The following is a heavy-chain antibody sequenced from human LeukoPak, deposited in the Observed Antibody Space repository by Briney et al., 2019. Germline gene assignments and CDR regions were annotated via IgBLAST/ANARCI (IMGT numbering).Heavy chain of an antibody. V-gene: IGHV4-59*01. D-gene: IGHD1-26*01. Sequence: SETLSLTCTVSGGSINTYYWSWVRQPPGKGLEWIGYVSYRGIPNYNSSLKSRVTISVDTSKKQFSLNLSSVTAADTAVYFCARLKWTPNWFDPWGQGILVTVSS. J-gene: IGHJ5*02. CDR3: ARLKWTPNWFDP. CDR1: GGSINTYY. CDR2: VSYRGIP.